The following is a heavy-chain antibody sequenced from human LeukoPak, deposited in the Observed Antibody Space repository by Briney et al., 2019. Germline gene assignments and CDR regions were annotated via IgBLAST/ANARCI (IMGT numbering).Heavy chain of an antibody. Sequence: PGGSLRLSCVASGFTLSNYGMHWVRQAPGKGLEWVATITYDGSSEYYADSVKDRFTVSRDNSKNTLYLQMSSLKTEDTAVYYCAKRGDGGHKSLEYWGQETLVIVSS. D-gene: IGHD3-16*01. J-gene: IGHJ4*02. CDR2: ITYDGSSE. CDR3: AKRGDGGHKSLEY. CDR1: GFTLSNYG. V-gene: IGHV3-30*18.